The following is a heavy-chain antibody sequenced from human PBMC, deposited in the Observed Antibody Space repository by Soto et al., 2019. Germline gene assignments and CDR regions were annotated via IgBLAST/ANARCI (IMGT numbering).Heavy chain of an antibody. D-gene: IGHD3-3*01. CDR1: GFTFSSYA. CDR3: ASRRGYRQYNWFDP. J-gene: IGHJ5*02. Sequence: GGSLRLSCAASGFTFSSYAMSWVRQAPGKGLEWVSAISGSGGSTYYADSVKGRFTISRDNSKNTLYLQMNSLGAEDTAVYYCASRRGYRQYNWFDPWGQGTLVTVSS. V-gene: IGHV3-23*01. CDR2: ISGSGGST.